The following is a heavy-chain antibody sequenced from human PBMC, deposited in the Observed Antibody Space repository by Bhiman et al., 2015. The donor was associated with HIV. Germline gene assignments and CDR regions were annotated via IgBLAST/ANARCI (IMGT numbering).Heavy chain of an antibody. Sequence: EVQLVESGGGLVQPGGSLRLSCAASGFTFSRYEMNWVRQAPGKGLEWVSYISSSGSTIYYADSVKGRFTISRDNAKNSLYLQMNSLRAEDTAVYYCAREFSYYDSPDRGGFDYWGQGTLVTVSS. CDR1: GFTFSRYE. CDR3: AREFSYYDSPDRGGFDY. V-gene: IGHV3-48*03. CDR2: ISSSGSTI. J-gene: IGHJ4*02. D-gene: IGHD3-22*01.